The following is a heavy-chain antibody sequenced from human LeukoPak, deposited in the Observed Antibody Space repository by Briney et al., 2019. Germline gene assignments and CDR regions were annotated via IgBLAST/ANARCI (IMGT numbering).Heavy chain of an antibody. CDR3: ARVSGSYFEFDY. D-gene: IGHD1-26*01. J-gene: IGHJ4*02. CDR1: GGSISIYY. Sequence: SETLSLTCTVSGGSISIYYWSWIRQPPGKGLEWIGYIYYSGSTNYNPSLKSRVTISVDASKNQFSLKLSSVTAADTAVYYCARVSGSYFEFDYWGQGTLVTVSS. V-gene: IGHV4-59*01. CDR2: IYYSGST.